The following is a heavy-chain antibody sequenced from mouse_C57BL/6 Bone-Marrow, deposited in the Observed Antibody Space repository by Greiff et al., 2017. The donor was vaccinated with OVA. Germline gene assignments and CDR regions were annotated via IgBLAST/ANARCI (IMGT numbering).Heavy chain of an antibody. CDR1: GYTFTSYW. J-gene: IGHJ3*01. Sequence: QVRLQQPGAELVMPGASVKLSCKASGYTFTSYWMHWVKQRPGQGLEWIGEIDPSDSYTNYNQKFKGKSTLTVDKSSSTAYMQLSSLTSEDSAVYYCAREGYWGQGTLVTVSA. CDR2: IDPSDSYT. V-gene: IGHV1-69*01. CDR3: AREGY.